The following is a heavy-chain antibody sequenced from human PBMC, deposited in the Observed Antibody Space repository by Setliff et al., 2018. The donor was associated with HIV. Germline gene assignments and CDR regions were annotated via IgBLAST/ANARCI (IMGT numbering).Heavy chain of an antibody. V-gene: IGHV4-59*12. J-gene: IGHJ4*02. CDR3: AREPRVRGTLDF. CDR2: TFDNGNT. D-gene: IGHD2-15*01. CDR1: GGSINTYY. Sequence: SETLSLTCTVSGGSINTYYWNWLRQTPGKGLEWIAYTFDNGNTHYNPSLESRVTLSLDTSRNLFSLKVASVTAADTAVYYCAREPRVRGTLDFWGQGTLVTVSS.